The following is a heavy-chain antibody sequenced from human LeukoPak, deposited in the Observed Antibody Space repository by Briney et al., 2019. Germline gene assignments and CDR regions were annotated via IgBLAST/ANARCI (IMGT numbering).Heavy chain of an antibody. Sequence: PGRSLRLSCAASGFTFDDYAMHWVRQAPGKGLEWVSGISWNSSSIGYADSVKGRFTISRDNSKNTLYLQMNSLRAEDTAVYYCARDPRGLLWFGELLPIQGYFDYWGQGTLVTVSS. CDR1: GFTFDDYA. CDR2: ISWNSSSI. D-gene: IGHD3-10*01. CDR3: ARDPRGLLWFGELLPIQGYFDY. J-gene: IGHJ4*02. V-gene: IGHV3-9*01.